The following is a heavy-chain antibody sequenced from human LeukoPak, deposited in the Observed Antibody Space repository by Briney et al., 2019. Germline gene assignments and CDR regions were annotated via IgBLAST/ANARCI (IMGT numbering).Heavy chain of an antibody. Sequence: GGSLRLSCAASGFTFSSYWMSWVRQAPGKGLEWLANIKQDGSEKYYVDSVKGRFTISRDNAKNSLYLQMNSLRAEDTAVYYCAELGITMIGGVWGKGTTVTISS. CDR1: GFTFSSYW. CDR2: IKQDGSEK. J-gene: IGHJ6*04. CDR3: AELGITMIGGV. D-gene: IGHD3-10*02. V-gene: IGHV3-7*01.